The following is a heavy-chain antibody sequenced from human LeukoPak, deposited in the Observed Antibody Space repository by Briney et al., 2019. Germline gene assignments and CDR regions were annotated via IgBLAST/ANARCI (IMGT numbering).Heavy chain of an antibody. CDR2: IGGSGDNT. CDR1: GFTFSSYA. J-gene: IGHJ4*02. D-gene: IGHD5-24*01. Sequence: GGSLRLSCAASGFTFSSYAMSWVRQAPGKGLEWVSGIGGSGDNTYYADSVKGRFTVSRDNGKNSLFLQMNSLRAEDTAIYYCVRVKGGWLGEKTYDYLGQGTLVTVSP. V-gene: IGHV3-23*01. CDR3: VRVKGGWLGEKTYDY.